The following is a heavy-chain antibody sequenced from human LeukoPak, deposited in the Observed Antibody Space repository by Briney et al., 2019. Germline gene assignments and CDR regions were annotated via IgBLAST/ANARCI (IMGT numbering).Heavy chain of an antibody. V-gene: IGHV3-7*03. D-gene: IGHD4-17*01. CDR1: GFTFSSYW. J-gene: IGHJ6*03. CDR3: ARVHDYGDYVSYYYMDV. Sequence: GGSLRLSCAASGFTFSSYWMSWVRQAPGKGLEWVANIKQDGSEKYYVDSVKGRFTISRDNAKNSLYLQMNSLRAEDTALYYCARVHDYGDYVSYYYMDVWGKGTTVTVSS. CDR2: IKQDGSEK.